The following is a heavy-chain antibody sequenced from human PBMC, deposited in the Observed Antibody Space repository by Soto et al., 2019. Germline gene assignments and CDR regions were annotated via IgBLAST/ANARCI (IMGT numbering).Heavy chain of an antibody. CDR3: ARVPRGYTYGPGYYYYGMDV. CDR2: INHSGST. Sequence: QVQLQQWGAGLLKPSETLSLTCAVYGGSFSGYYWNWIRQPPGKGLEWIGEINHSGSTNYNPSLQSRVTIPVDTSKRQFALKLSSVTAADTAVYYCARVPRGYTYGPGYYYYGMDVWGQGTTVTVSS. J-gene: IGHJ6*02. D-gene: IGHD5-18*01. V-gene: IGHV4-34*01. CDR1: GGSFSGYY.